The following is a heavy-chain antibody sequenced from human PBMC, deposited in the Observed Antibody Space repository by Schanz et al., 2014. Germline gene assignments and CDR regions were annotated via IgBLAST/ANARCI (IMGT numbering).Heavy chain of an antibody. CDR1: EFTFSTDA. D-gene: IGHD6-19*01. Sequence: DVHLLESGGGLVQPGGSLRLSCAASEFTFSTDAMSWVRQAPGKGLEWISYITGTGTVMYADSVKGRFTISRDNAKSSLYLQMNSLRVEDTAVYYCAASSGWHPSTDYWGQGTLVTVSS. CDR2: ITGTGTV. J-gene: IGHJ4*02. CDR3: AASSGWHPSTDY. V-gene: IGHV3-48*04.